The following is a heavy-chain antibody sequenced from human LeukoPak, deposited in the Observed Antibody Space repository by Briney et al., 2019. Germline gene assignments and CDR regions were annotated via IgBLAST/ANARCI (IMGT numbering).Heavy chain of an antibody. CDR2: ISWNSGSI. V-gene: IGHV3-9*01. CDR3: SKGGYCSGGSCGGAFDI. J-gene: IGHJ3*02. D-gene: IGHD2-15*01. Sequence: GGSLRLSCAASGFTFDDYAMHWVWQAPGKGLEWVSGISWNSGSIGYADSVKGRFTISRDNAKNSLYLQMNSLRAEDTALYYCSKGGYCSGGSCGGAFDIWGQGTMVTVSS. CDR1: GFTFDDYA.